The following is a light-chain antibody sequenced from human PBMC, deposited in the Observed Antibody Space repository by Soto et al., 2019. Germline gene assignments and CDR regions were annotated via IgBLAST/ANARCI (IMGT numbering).Light chain of an antibody. V-gene: IGKV1-12*01. CDR2: SAS. CDR1: QGISRW. CDR3: QQANSSTPD. J-gene: IGKJ5*01. Sequence: DIQMTQSPSSVSASVGNIFTITCRASQGISRWLDWYQQKPGKAPKLLIYSASRLQSGVPSRLSGSGYGTDLTITISSMQHEDFETYYCQQANSSTPDFGQGTRLEIK.